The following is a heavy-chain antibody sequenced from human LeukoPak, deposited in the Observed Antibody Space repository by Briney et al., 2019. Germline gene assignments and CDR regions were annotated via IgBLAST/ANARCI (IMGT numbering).Heavy chain of an antibody. Sequence: GGSLRLSCEASGFTFGSHAMYWVRQAPGKGLEWVAGIFGSGGSPHYADPVKGRFTISRDNSRNTVYLQINSLRAEDTAVYYCGNTTLGYSSGQKPAWPVDYWGQGTLVTVSS. CDR3: GNTTLGYSSGQKPAWPVDY. V-gene: IGHV3-23*01. D-gene: IGHD5-18*01. CDR2: IFGSGGSP. J-gene: IGHJ4*02. CDR1: GFTFGSHA.